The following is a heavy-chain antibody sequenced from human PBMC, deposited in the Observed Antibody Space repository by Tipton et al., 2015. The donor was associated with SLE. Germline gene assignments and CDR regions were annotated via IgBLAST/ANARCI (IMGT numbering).Heavy chain of an antibody. J-gene: IGHJ4*02. CDR2: LYYTGTT. Sequence: TLSLTCTVSGDSISSYYWSWIRQPPGKGLEWIGYLYYTGTTNYNPSLKSRVTMSVDRSKNQFSLNLSSVTAADTAVYYCARGKRHYDVLTGYYSKPHYFDFWGQGTVVAVSP. CDR3: ARGKRHYDVLTGYYSKPHYFDF. CDR1: GDSISSYY. D-gene: IGHD3-9*01. V-gene: IGHV4-59*01.